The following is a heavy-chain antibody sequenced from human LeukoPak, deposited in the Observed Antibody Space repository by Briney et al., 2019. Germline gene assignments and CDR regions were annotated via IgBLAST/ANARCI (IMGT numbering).Heavy chain of an antibody. CDR3: AREGSAYPFDY. CDR2: IYNSEST. Sequence: SETLSLTCTVSGGSISSYYWTWIRQPPGKGLEWIGYIYNSESTNYNPSLKSRVTISVDTSKNQFSLKLTSVTAADTAVYYCAREGSAYPFDYWGQGTLVTVSS. D-gene: IGHD3-10*01. CDR1: GGSISSYY. V-gene: IGHV4-4*08. J-gene: IGHJ4*02.